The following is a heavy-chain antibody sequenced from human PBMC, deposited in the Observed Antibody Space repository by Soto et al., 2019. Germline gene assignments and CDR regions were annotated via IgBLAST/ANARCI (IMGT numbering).Heavy chain of an antibody. D-gene: IGHD6-19*01. CDR1: GFTFSSYG. CDR2: IWYDGSNK. CDR3: ARVPPSGWFRPPYGMDV. V-gene: IGHV3-33*01. J-gene: IGHJ6*02. Sequence: QVQLVESGGGVVQPGRSLRLSCAASGFTFSSYGMHWVRQAPGKGLEWVAVIWYDGSNKYYADSVKGRFTISRDNSKNTLYLQMNSLRAEDTAVYYCARVPPSGWFRPPYGMDVWGQGTTVTVSS.